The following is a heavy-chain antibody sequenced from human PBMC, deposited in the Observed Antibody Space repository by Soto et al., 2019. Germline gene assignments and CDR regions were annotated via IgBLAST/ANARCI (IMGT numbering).Heavy chain of an antibody. CDR2: INGSGDST. CDR1: GFSFSSYA. V-gene: IGHV3-23*01. J-gene: IGHJ5*01. Sequence: QPGGSLRLSCAASGFSFSSYAMNWVRQAPGKGLEWVSAINGSGDSTYYADSVKGRFTISRDHSKNKLSLQMSSLRAGDTAVYYCAKDSYRRWLDSRGQGTLVTVSS. CDR3: AKDSYRRWLDS.